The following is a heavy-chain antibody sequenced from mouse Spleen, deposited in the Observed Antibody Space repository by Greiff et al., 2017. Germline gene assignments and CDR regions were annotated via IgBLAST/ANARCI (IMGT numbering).Heavy chain of an antibody. V-gene: IGHV1S126*01. CDR1: GYSFTSYW. Sequence: VKLMESGPQLVRPGASVKISCKASGYSFTSYWMHWVKQRPGQGLEWIGMIDPSDSETRLNQKFKDKATLTVDKSSSTAYMQLSSPTSEDSAVYYCARNGSPLDYWGQGTTLTVSS. J-gene: IGHJ2*01. CDR2: IDPSDSET. CDR3: ARNGSPLDY. D-gene: IGHD2-2*01.